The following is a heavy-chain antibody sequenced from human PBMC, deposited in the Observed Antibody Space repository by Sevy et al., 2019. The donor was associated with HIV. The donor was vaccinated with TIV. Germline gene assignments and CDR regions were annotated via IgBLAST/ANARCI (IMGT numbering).Heavy chain of an antibody. Sequence: SETLSLTCAVYGGSFSGYYWSWIRQPPGKGLEWIGEINHSGSTNYNPSLKSQATITVDTSKNQFSLRLSSVTAADTAVYYCARDRFVVAANCLFDYWGQGTLVTVSS. CDR2: INHSGST. V-gene: IGHV4-34*01. J-gene: IGHJ4*02. CDR3: ARDRFVVAANCLFDY. CDR1: GGSFSGYY. D-gene: IGHD2-15*01.